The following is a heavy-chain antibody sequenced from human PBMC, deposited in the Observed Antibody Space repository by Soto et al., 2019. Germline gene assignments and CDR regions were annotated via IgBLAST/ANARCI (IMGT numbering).Heavy chain of an antibody. CDR2: IWYDGSNK. CDR1: GFTFSSYG. CDR3: ASTEGYYDSSGYYPLGLDY. J-gene: IGHJ4*02. V-gene: IGHV3-33*01. Sequence: QPGGSLRLSCAASGFTFSSYGMHWVRQAPGKGLEWVAVIWYDGSNKYYADSVKGRFTISRDNSKNTLYLQMNSLRAEDTAVYYCASTEGYYDSSGYYPLGLDYWGQGTLVTVSS. D-gene: IGHD3-22*01.